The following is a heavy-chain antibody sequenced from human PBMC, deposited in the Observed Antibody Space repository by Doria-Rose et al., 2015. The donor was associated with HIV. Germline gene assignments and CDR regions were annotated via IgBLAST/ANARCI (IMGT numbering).Heavy chain of an antibody. D-gene: IGHD3-10*01. CDR1: GDSISSGDSF. CDR2: ISSSGTT. Sequence: QVQLQESGPGLVRPSQTLSLTCTVSGDSISSGDSFWSWIRQPPGKGPEWIGYISSSGTTYYYPSLRARLTISLDASKNQFSLTLNSVTAADTAVYYCARARNYGFPHFFDFWGQGTLVTVSS. V-gene: IGHV4-30-4*01. J-gene: IGHJ4*02. CDR3: ARARNYGFPHFFDF.